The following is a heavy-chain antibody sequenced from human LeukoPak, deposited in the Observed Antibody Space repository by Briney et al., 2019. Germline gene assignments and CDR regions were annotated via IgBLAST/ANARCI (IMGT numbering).Heavy chain of an antibody. CDR2: INQDESVK. D-gene: IGHD5/OR15-5a*01. V-gene: IGHV3-7*01. CDR1: GFTFSRYW. J-gene: IGHJ4*02. CDR3: ARDPGSSAFDY. Sequence: PGGSLRLSCETSGFTFSRYWMTWVRQAPGKGLEFVANINQDESVKNYVDSVKGRFTISRDNAENSLHLQMNSLRVEDTAVYYCARDPGSSAFDYWGQGTLVTVSS.